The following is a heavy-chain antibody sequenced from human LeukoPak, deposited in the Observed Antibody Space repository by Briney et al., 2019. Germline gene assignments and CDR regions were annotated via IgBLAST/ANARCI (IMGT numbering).Heavy chain of an antibody. J-gene: IGHJ6*03. Sequence: ASVKVSCKASGYTFTSYAMNWVRQAPGQGLEWMGWINTNTGNPTYAQGFTGRFVFSLDTSVSTAYLQISSLKAEDTAVYYCAREFHERGVLGHYYYYMDVWGRGTTVTVSS. D-gene: IGHD3-10*01. CDR2: INTNTGNP. V-gene: IGHV7-4-1*02. CDR1: GYTFTSYA. CDR3: AREFHERGVLGHYYYYMDV.